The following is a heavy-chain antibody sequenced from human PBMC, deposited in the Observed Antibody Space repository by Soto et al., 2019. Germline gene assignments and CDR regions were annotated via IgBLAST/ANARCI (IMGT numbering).Heavy chain of an antibody. J-gene: IGHJ4*02. Sequence: QITLKEAGPTLVKPTETLTLTCTFSGFSFTTTRMGVGGTRQPPGKALEWLAIIYWDGESRYNPLLRRRLTLTEDTSKNQVVLTMTNMDHKDTATYYCAHRDSTGTTTYFDSWGQGIPVTVDS. CDR3: AHRDSTGTTTYFDS. D-gene: IGHD1-1*01. CDR1: GFSFTTTRMG. V-gene: IGHV2-5*02. CDR2: IYWDGES.